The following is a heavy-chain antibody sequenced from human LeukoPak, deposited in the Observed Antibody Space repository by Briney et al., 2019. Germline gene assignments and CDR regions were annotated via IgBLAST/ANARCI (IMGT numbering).Heavy chain of an antibody. CDR2: ISKSGTYI. Sequence: GGSLRLSCAASGFSFCSHGMNWVRQAPGKGLEWVSSISKSGTYIYYADSVRGRFTISRDNANNSLYLQMNSLRGEDTAMYYCARGSGTHFWGQGTRVTVSS. CDR3: ARGSGTHF. CDR1: GFSFCSHG. V-gene: IGHV3-21*01. D-gene: IGHD3-10*01. J-gene: IGHJ4*02.